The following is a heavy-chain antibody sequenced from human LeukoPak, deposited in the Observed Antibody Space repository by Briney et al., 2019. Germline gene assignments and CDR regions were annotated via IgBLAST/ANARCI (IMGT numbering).Heavy chain of an antibody. CDR3: ARVGGSGTRGWFDP. D-gene: IGHD3-10*01. CDR2: MYYSGTT. J-gene: IGHJ5*02. CDR1: GDSIDSSDW. V-gene: IGHV4-4*02. Sequence: SETLSLTCAVSGDSIDSSDWWGWVRQPPGKGLEWIAYMYYSGTTNYNPSLRSRVTISVDTSKNQFSLNLTSVTAADTAFYYCARVGGSGTRGWFDPWGQGTLVTVSS.